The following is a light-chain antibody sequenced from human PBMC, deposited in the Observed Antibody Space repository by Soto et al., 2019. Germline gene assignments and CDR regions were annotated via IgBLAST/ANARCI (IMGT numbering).Light chain of an antibody. CDR2: YAS. V-gene: IGKV3-15*01. CDR1: QSVSNN. CDR3: QHHNDWVKT. J-gene: IGKJ2*01. Sequence: EIVMTQSPATLSVSPGERVTLSCRASQSVSNNLAWYQQKPDQAPRLLIYYASTRATGVPARFSGSGSGTEFTLTISSLQSEDCAVYYCQHHNDWVKTFGQGTK.